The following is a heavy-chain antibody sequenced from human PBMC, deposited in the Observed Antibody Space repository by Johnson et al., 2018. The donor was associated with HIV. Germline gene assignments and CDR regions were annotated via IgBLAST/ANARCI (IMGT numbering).Heavy chain of an antibody. D-gene: IGHD2/OR15-2a*01. V-gene: IGHV3-7*01. CDR1: GFTFSSYW. CDR2: IKHDGSEK. J-gene: IGHJ3*02. Sequence: VQLMESGGGLVQPGGSLRLSCAASGFTFSSYWMSWVRQAPGKGLEWVANIKHDGSEKYYVDSVKGRFTISRDNAKNSLYLQMNSLRTEDTAVYYCARENVLFNAFDIWGQGTMVTVSS. CDR3: ARENVLFNAFDI.